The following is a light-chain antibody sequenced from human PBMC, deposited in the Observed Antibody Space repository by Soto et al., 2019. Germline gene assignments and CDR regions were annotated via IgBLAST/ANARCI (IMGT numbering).Light chain of an antibody. CDR2: GAS. Sequence: IHMTQSPSSLSASIGDRVTITCRASEAISNYLNWYQQKPGKAPKLLIYGASKLQSGVPSRFSGSGSGTDFILTITSLQGEDVATYYCQQSYSTPLTFGGGTKVEI. CDR3: QQSYSTPLT. V-gene: IGKV1-39*01. CDR1: EAISNY. J-gene: IGKJ4*01.